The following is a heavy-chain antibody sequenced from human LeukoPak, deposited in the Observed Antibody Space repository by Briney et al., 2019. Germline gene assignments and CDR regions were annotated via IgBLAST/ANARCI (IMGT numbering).Heavy chain of an antibody. CDR3: ATGGTGPPRRAFDF. D-gene: IGHD1-1*01. J-gene: IGHJ3*01. Sequence: QPGGSLRLSCAASGFTFNNYAMSWVRQAPGKGLEWVTGISGSGGSTYNADSVKGRFTISRDNSKNTLYVQMNSLRVEDTAVYYCATGGTGPPRRAFDFWGQGTMVTVSS. CDR2: ISGSGGST. V-gene: IGHV3-23*01. CDR1: GFTFNNYA.